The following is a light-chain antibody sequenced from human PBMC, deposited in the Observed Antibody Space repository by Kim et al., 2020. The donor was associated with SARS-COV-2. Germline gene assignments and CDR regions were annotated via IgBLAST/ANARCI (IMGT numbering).Light chain of an antibody. V-gene: IGLV3-19*01. CDR3: KSRDSSGNVV. Sequence: SSEPTQDPAVSVALGQTVRITCQGDSLRIYYASWYQQKPGQAPVLVIYGKNNRPSGIPDRFSGSSSGNTASLTITGAQADDESDYYCKSRDSSGNVVFGGGTKLTVL. CDR1: SLRIYY. J-gene: IGLJ2*01. CDR2: GKN.